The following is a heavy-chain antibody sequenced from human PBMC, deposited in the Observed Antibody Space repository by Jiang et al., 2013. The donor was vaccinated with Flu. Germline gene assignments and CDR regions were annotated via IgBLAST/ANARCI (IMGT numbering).Heavy chain of an antibody. CDR1: GYTFSTYW. Sequence: YGAEVKKPGESLKISCKGSGYTFSTYWIGWVRQMPGKGLECMGIIYPDDSDTRYKPSFQGQVSISVDRSINTAYLQWSSLKASDTAMYYCARGPLGMTTNNYFFDSWGPGIPGHRLL. CDR2: IYPDDSDT. V-gene: IGHV5-51*01. CDR3: ARGPLGMTTNNYFFDS. J-gene: IGHJ4*02. D-gene: IGHD7-27*01.